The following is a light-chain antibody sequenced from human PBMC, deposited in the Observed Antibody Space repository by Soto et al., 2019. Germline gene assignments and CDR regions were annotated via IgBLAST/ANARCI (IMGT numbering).Light chain of an antibody. J-gene: IGLJ1*01. CDR1: SSDVGGYNY. Sequence: QSALTQPASVSGSPGQSITISCTGTSSDVGGYNYVSWYQQHPGKAPKFIIYEVSNRPSGVSNRFSGSKSGNTASLTISGLQAEDEAEYYCSLYTSSVTYVFGTGTKLTVL. V-gene: IGLV2-14*01. CDR3: SLYTSSVTYV. CDR2: EVS.